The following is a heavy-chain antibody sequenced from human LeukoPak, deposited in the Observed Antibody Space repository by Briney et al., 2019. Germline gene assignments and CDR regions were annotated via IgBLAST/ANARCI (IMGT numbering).Heavy chain of an antibody. J-gene: IGHJ4*02. Sequence: SQTLSLTCTVSGGSISSGSYYWSWIRQPAGKGLEWIGRIYTSGSTNYNPSLKSRVTISVDTSKNQFSLKLSSVTAADTAVYYCARFTGVYTSGWYNIDYWGQGTLVTVSS. V-gene: IGHV4-61*02. CDR2: IYTSGST. CDR1: GGSISSGSYY. CDR3: ARFTGVYTSGWYNIDY. D-gene: IGHD6-19*01.